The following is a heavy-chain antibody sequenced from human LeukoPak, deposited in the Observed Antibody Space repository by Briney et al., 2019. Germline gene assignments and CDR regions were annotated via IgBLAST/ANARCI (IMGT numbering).Heavy chain of an antibody. Sequence: AGGSLRLSCAASGFTFSSYSMNWVRQAPGKGLEWVSSISSSSSYIYYADSVKGRFTISRDNAKNSLYLQMNSLRAEDTAVYYCARSDGQLGAFDIWGQGTMVTVSS. J-gene: IGHJ3*02. V-gene: IGHV3-21*01. CDR3: ARSDGQLGAFDI. CDR2: ISSSSSYI. D-gene: IGHD2-21*02. CDR1: GFTFSSYS.